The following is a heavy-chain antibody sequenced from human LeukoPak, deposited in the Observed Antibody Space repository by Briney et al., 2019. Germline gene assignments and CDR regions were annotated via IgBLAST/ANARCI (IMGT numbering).Heavy chain of an antibody. CDR2: INPNSGGT. CDR1: GYTFTGYY. Sequence: GASVKVSCKASGYTFTGYYMHWVRQAPGQGLEWMGWINPNSGGTNYAQKFQGRVTMTTDTSTSTAYMELRSLRSDDTAVYYCARDQRSSWYHDAFDIWGQGTMVTVSS. CDR3: ARDQRSSWYHDAFDI. D-gene: IGHD6-13*01. V-gene: IGHV1-2*02. J-gene: IGHJ3*02.